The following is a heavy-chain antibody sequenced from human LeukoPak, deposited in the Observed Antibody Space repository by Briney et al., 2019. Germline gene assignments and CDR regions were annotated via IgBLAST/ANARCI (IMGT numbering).Heavy chain of an antibody. Sequence: AGGSLRLSCAASGFTFSSYGMHWVRQAPGKGQEWVAVIWYDGSNKYYANSVKGRFTISRDNSKNTLYLQMNSLRAEDTAMYYCARDPTYYYDSRPKFFDYWGQGTLVTVSS. CDR1: GFTFSSYG. J-gene: IGHJ4*02. CDR3: ARDPTYYYDSRPKFFDY. V-gene: IGHV3-33*01. D-gene: IGHD3-22*01. CDR2: IWYDGSNK.